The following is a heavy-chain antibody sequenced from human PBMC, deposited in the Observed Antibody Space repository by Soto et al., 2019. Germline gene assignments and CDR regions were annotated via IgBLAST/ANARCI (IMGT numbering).Heavy chain of an antibody. CDR2: IQSGGPT. D-gene: IGHD2-15*01. CDR3: ARDDVLCDGGRCYRVPMDV. V-gene: IGHV3-66*01. CDR1: GFTVSSKY. Sequence: GGSLRLACAASGFTVSSKYMSWVRQAPGKGLEWVSLIQSGGPTYYADSVKGRFTISRDTSENTVHLQMDSLRAEDTAVYYCARDDVLCDGGRCYRVPMDVWCTGTTVTVSS. J-gene: IGHJ6*03.